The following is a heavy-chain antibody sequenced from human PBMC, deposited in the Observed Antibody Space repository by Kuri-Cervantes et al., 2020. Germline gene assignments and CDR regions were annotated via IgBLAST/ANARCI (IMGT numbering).Heavy chain of an antibody. D-gene: IGHD3-3*01. Sequence: TCAASGFTFSSYAMHWVRQAPGQGLEWMGWINPNSGGTNYTQKFQGRVTMTRDTSISTAYMELSRLRSDDTAVYYCARVHYDFWSGPTDYWGQGTLVTVSS. CDR1: GFTFSSYA. CDR2: INPNSGGT. CDR3: ARVHYDFWSGPTDY. J-gene: IGHJ4*02. V-gene: IGHV1-2*02.